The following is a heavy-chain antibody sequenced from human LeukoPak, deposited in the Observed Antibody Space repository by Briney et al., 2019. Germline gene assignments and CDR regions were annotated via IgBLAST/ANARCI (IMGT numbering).Heavy chain of an antibody. Sequence: ASVKVSCKASGYTFTGYYMHWVRQAPGQGLEWMGWINPNSGGTNYAQKFQGRVTMTRDTSISTAYMELSRLRSDDTAVYYCARELFGVVIQETDYWGQGTLVTVSS. V-gene: IGHV1-2*02. J-gene: IGHJ4*02. D-gene: IGHD3-3*01. CDR2: INPNSGGT. CDR3: ARELFGVVIQETDY. CDR1: GYTFTGYY.